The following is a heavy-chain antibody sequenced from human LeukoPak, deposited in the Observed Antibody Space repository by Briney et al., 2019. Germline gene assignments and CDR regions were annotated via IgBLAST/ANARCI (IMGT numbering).Heavy chain of an antibody. CDR1: GYTFTGYY. Sequence: ASVKVSCTASGYTFTGYYMHWVRQAPGQGLEWMGWINPNSGDTNYAQKFQGRVTMTRDTSISTAYMELSRLRSDDTAVYYCARVLWFGELWGAFHIWGQGTMVTVSS. CDR3: ARVLWFGELWGAFHI. V-gene: IGHV1-2*02. D-gene: IGHD3-10*01. CDR2: INPNSGDT. J-gene: IGHJ3*02.